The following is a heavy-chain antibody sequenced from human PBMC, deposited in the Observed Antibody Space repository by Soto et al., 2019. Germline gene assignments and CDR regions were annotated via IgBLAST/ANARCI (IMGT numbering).Heavy chain of an antibody. J-gene: IGHJ4*02. V-gene: IGHV3-66*01. CDR2: IYSGGST. CDR1: GFIVNSNY. D-gene: IGHD2-15*01. CDR3: ASAKLLLPWLFDY. Sequence: GGSLRLSCAASGFIVNSNYMSWVRQAPGKGLEWVSVIYSGGSTYYADSVKGRFTISGDDSKNTLFLQMKSLRAEDTAVYYCASAKLLLPWLFDYWGQGTLVTVSS.